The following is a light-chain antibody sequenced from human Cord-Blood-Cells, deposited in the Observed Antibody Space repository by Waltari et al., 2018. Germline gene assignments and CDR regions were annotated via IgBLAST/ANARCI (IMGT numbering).Light chain of an antibody. CDR2: AAS. J-gene: IGKJ1*01. CDR1: QSISSY. CDR3: LQSYSTPWT. V-gene: IGKV1-39*01. Sequence: DIQMTQSPSSLSASVGDRVNITCRASQSISSYLNWYKQKPGKAPKLLLYAASSLQSGVPSRCSGSVSGTDFTLTIISLQPEDFATYYCLQSYSTPWTFGQGTKVEIK.